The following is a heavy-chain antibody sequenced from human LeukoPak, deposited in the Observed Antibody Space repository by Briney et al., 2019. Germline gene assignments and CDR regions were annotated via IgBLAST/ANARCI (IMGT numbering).Heavy chain of an antibody. D-gene: IGHD6-19*01. CDR3: AKFEGATIPGWFNDY. J-gene: IGHJ4*02. Sequence: GGSLRLSCAASEFIFSDYGMGWVRQAPGKGLEWVSTIDKTTYPTFYADSVKGRFTISRDNSKNTLYLQVNSLRTEDTAVYFCAKFEGATIPGWFNDYWGQGILVTVSS. V-gene: IGHV3-23*05. CDR1: EFIFSDYG. CDR2: IDKTTYPT.